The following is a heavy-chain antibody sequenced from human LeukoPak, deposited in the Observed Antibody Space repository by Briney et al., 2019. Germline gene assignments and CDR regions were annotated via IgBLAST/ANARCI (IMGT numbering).Heavy chain of an antibody. V-gene: IGHV3-23*01. J-gene: IGHJ3*02. CDR3: AREVPPIAAAGPDAFDI. D-gene: IGHD6-13*01. CDR1: GFTFSSYW. Sequence: GGSLRLSCAASGFTFSSYWMHWVRQAPGKGLEWVSAISGSGGSTYYADSVKGRFTISRDNSKNTLYLQMNSLGAEDTAVYYCAREVPPIAAAGPDAFDIWGQGTMVTVSS. CDR2: ISGSGGST.